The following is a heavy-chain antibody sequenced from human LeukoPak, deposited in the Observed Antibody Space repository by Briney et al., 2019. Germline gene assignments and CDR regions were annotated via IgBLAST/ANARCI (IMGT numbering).Heavy chain of an antibody. CDR2: IYSGGST. CDR3: ARDLGSYVWGSYRSRGMDV. J-gene: IGHJ6*02. Sequence: GGSLRLSCAASGFTVSSNYMSWVRQAPGKGLEWVSVIYSGGSTYYADSVKGRFTISRDNSKNTLYLQMNSLRAEDTAVYYCARDLGSYVWGSYRSRGMDVWGQGTTVIVSS. CDR1: GFTVSSNY. D-gene: IGHD3-16*02. V-gene: IGHV3-53*01.